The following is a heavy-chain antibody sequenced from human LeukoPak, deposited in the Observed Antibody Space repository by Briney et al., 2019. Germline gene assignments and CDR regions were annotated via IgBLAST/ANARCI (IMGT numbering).Heavy chain of an antibody. CDR2: IYYSGST. J-gene: IGHJ5*02. D-gene: IGHD6-19*01. Sequence: PSETLSLTCTVSGGSISSYYWSWIRQPPGKGLEWIGDIYYSGSTNYNPSLKSRVTISVDTSKNQFSLKLRSVSAADTAVYYCARHGRVSGWYHWGQGTLVTVSS. V-gene: IGHV4-59*08. CDR3: ARHGRVSGWYH. CDR1: GGSISSYY.